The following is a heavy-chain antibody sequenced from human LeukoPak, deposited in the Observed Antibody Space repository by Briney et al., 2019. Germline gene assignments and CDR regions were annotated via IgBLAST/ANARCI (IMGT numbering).Heavy chain of an antibody. J-gene: IGHJ5*02. Sequence: PSETLSLTCTVSGGSISSYYWSWIRQPAGKGLEWIGRIYTSGSTNYNPSLKSRVTMSVDTSKNQFSLKLSSVTAADTAVYYRARGAYYYGSGGNWFDPWGQGTLVTVSS. CDR3: ARGAYYYGSGGNWFDP. D-gene: IGHD3-10*01. V-gene: IGHV4-4*07. CDR2: IYTSGST. CDR1: GGSISSYY.